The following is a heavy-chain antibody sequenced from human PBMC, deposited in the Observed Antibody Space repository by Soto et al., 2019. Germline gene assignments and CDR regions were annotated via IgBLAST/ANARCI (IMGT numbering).Heavy chain of an antibody. Sequence: EVQLVESGGGLVQPGRSLRLSCAASGFTFDDFAMHWVRQAPGKGLEWVSGINWNSGDINYADSVKGRFTISRDNAKNSLYLQMNSLRAEDTALYYFAKDYAGYYYYIAVWGKGNTVTVSS. CDR2: INWNSGDI. V-gene: IGHV3-9*01. J-gene: IGHJ6*03. CDR1: GFTFDDFA. CDR3: AKDYAGYYYYIAV.